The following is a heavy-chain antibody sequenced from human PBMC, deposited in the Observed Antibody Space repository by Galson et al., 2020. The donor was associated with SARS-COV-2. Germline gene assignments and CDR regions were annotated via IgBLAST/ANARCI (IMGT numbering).Heavy chain of an antibody. CDR1: GYSISSGYY. CDR3: ASPHILTGYDAFDI. V-gene: IGHV4-38-2*01. D-gene: IGHD3-9*01. CDR2: IYHSGST. J-gene: IGHJ3*02. Sequence: SETLSLTCAVSGYSISSGYYWGWIRQPPGKGLEWIGSIYHSGSTYYNPSLKSRVTISVDTSKNQFSLKLSSVTAADTAVYYCASPHILTGYDAFDIWGQGTMVTVSS.